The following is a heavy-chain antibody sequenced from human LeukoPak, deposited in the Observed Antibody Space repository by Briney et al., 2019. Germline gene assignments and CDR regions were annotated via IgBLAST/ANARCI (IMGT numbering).Heavy chain of an antibody. CDR1: GFTFTKYA. D-gene: IGHD3-3*01. CDR2: IGGSGTKT. V-gene: IGHV3-23*01. Sequence: GGSLRLSCAASGFTFTKYAMSWVRQAAGKGLEWVSAIGGSGTKTFYAESVKGRFTISRDNSNNILFLQMDSLRAEDTAIYYCAKDYYDPYYFDYWGQGTLVTVSS. J-gene: IGHJ4*02. CDR3: AKDYYDPYYFDY.